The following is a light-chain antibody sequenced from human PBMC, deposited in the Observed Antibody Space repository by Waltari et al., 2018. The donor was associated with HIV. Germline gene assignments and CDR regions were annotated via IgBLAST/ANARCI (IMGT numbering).Light chain of an antibody. J-gene: IGLJ2*01. CDR3: QSADTSNNYVIL. Sequence: SYELTQPPSVSLSPGQTAKITCSGDALSKNFDYWYQQKSGQAPVLVISKDTERPSGIPERFSGSTYGTIVTFTSSGVQAEDEADYYCQSADTSNNYVILFGGGTKLTVL. CDR2: KDT. V-gene: IGLV3-25*03. CDR1: ALSKNF.